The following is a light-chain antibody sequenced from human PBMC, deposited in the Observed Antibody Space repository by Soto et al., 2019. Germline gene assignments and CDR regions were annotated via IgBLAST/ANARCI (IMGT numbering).Light chain of an antibody. CDR2: HVT. CDR1: ISDIGAYNF. CDR3: SSYTTSSTFV. J-gene: IGLJ1*01. V-gene: IGLV2-14*01. Sequence: QSALTQPASVSWSPGQSITISCTGTISDIGAYNFVSWYQQHPGKAHIPMIYHVTDRPSGVSNRFSASKSGNTASMTISGLQAEDEADYYCSSYTTSSTFVFGTGTKVTVL.